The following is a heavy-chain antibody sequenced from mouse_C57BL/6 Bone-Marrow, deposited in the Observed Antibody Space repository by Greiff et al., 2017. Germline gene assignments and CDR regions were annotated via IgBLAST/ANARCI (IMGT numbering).Heavy chain of an antibody. CDR1: GFTFTDYY. CDR2: ISNKANGYTS. CDR3: ARELWDY. V-gene: IGHV7-3*01. Sequence: EVQVEESGGGLVQPGGSLSLSCAASGFTFTDYYMRWVRQPPGKALEWLGFISNKANGYTSAYSASVKGRFTISRENAQSILYRQMNAQRAEDSATYDGARELWDYWGQGTTVTVSA. D-gene: IGHD1-1*02. J-gene: IGHJ2*01.